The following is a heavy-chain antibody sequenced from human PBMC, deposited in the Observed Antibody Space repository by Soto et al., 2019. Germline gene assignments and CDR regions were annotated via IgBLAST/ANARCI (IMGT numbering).Heavy chain of an antibody. D-gene: IGHD3-10*01. V-gene: IGHV3-33*01. CDR3: ARGTSGPGPDYFDY. Sequence: GGSLRLSCAASGFTLSSYGMHWVRQAPGKGLEWVAVIWYDGSNKYYADSVKGRFTISRDNSKNTLYLQMNSLRAEDTAVYCCARGTSGPGPDYFDYWGQGTLVTVSS. CDR1: GFTLSSYG. J-gene: IGHJ4*02. CDR2: IWYDGSNK.